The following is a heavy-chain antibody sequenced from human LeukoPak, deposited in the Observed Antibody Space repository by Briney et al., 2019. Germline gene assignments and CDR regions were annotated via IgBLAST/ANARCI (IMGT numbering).Heavy chain of an antibody. D-gene: IGHD6-13*01. CDR1: VFTFSSYS. V-gene: IGHV3-23*01. Sequence: GVSLTLSCTACVFTFSSYSMIWVRQAPEKGGEGCSAMSGSGGRTSYADSLKGRFPISRDNSKTRLSLQLTRLRAEETAVYYCTKGRFRVSGSSWFPYFDYWGQGTLVTVSS. CDR3: TKGRFRVSGSSWFPYFDY. J-gene: IGHJ4*02. CDR2: MSGSGGRT.